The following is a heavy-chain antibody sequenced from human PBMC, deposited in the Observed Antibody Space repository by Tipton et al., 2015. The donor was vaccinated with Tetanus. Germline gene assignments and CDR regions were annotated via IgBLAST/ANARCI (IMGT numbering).Heavy chain of an antibody. CDR1: GFTLGDYA. J-gene: IGHJ4*02. CDR2: ISGTGATA. D-gene: IGHD3-10*01. Sequence: SLRLSCTTSGFTLGDYAMSWFRQAPRKGLEWVSGISGTGATADYADSVKGRFTITKDDSKNTLYLQMRSLRVEDTAVYYCAKAKTWINLWFGDSWGPGTRVTVSS. V-gene: IGHV3-23*01. CDR3: AKAKTWINLWFGDS.